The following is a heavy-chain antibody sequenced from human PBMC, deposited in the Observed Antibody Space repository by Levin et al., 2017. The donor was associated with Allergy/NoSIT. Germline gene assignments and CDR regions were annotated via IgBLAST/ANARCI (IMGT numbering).Heavy chain of an antibody. J-gene: IGHJ4*02. CDR3: GKIGPTASYFEY. V-gene: IGHV3-15*01. D-gene: IGHD1-1*01. CDR2: LKSKTSGGTT. Sequence: AGGSLRLSCVASGFSFKDAWMSWIRQAPGKGLEWLGRLKSKTSGGTTDYAAPVKGRFTISRDDSKNTLYLQMNSLNTDDTAIYYCGKIGPTASYFEYWGQGVLVIVSS. CDR1: GFSFKDAW.